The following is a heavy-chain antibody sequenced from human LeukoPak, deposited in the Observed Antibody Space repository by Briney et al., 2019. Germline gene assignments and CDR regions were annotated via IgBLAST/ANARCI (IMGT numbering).Heavy chain of an antibody. Sequence: ASVKVSCKASGYTFTSYDINWVRQATGQGLVWMGRMNPNSGNTGYAQKFQGRVTMTRNTSISTAYMELSSLRSEDTAVYYCARGVKVWERLFDYWGQGTLVTVSS. J-gene: IGHJ4*02. D-gene: IGHD1-26*01. CDR2: MNPNSGNT. CDR3: ARGVKVWERLFDY. CDR1: GYTFTSYD. V-gene: IGHV1-8*01.